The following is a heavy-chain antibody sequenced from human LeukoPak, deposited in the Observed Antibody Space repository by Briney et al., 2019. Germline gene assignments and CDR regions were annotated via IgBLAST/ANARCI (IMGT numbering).Heavy chain of an antibody. CDR1: GFTFNSYA. CDR2: VSDSGGSS. J-gene: IGHJ4*02. D-gene: IGHD5-24*01. V-gene: IGHV3-23*01. CDR3: AKSKDGYNIVDY. Sequence: PGGSLRLSCAASGFTFNSYAMSWVRQAPGKGLEWVSGVSDSGGSSYNADSVKGRFTISRDNSKNTLYLQMNSLRAEDTALYYCAKSKDGYNIVDYWGQGTLVTVSS.